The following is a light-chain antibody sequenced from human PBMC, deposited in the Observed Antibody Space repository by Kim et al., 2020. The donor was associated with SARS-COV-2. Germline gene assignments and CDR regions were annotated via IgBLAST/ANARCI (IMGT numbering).Light chain of an antibody. CDR1: SSDVGDYPY. CDR2: EVK. V-gene: IGLV2-8*01. CDR3: SSSAGSNNLV. Sequence: GQSVTISCSGISSDVGDYPYVSWYQQHPGKAPTLIIYEVKYRPSGVPERFSGSKSGNTASLTVSGLQAEDEADYYCSSSAGSNNLVFGGGTQLTVL. J-gene: IGLJ3*02.